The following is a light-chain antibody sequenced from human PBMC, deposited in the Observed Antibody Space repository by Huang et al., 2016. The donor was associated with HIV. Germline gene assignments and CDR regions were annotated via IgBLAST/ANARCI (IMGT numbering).Light chain of an antibody. CDR2: DAS. V-gene: IGKV1-39*01. J-gene: IGKJ2*01. Sequence: DIQMTQSPSSLSASVGVRVTISCRASQIISSYLIWYKQEPGKAPKLLIYDASSVQRGVPSRFDGSGSGTDFTLTISDRQPEDFATYYCQQSHSTPYTFGQETRLEIK. CDR1: QIISSY. CDR3: QQSHSTPYT.